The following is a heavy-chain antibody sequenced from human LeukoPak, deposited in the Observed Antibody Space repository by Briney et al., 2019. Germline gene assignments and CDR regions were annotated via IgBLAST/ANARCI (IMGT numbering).Heavy chain of an antibody. D-gene: IGHD3-22*01. CDR1: GFPFSNYA. V-gene: IGHV3-23*01. J-gene: IGHJ4*02. CDR3: AKRDAYDSSGFSPLLDY. Sequence: SGGSLRLSCAASGFPFSNYAMGWVRQAPGKGLEWVSGINGNGDSSYYADSVKGRFTISRDNSKSALYLQLNSLRAEDTAVYYCAKRDAYDSSGFSPLLDYWGQGALVTVSS. CDR2: INGNGDSS.